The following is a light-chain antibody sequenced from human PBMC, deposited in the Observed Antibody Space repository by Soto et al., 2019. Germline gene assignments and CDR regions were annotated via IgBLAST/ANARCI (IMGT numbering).Light chain of an antibody. V-gene: IGLV2-8*01. CDR1: SSDVGGYNY. Sequence: QCALTQPPSASGSPGQSVTISCTGTSSDVGGYNYVSWYQQHPGKAPKLMIYEVSKRPSGVPARFSGSKSGNTASLTVSGLQAEDEADYSCSSYAGNNDVLFGGGTKLTVL. J-gene: IGLJ2*01. CDR3: SSYAGNNDVL. CDR2: EVS.